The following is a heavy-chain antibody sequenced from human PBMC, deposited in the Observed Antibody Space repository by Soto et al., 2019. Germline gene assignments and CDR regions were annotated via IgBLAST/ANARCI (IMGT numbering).Heavy chain of an antibody. V-gene: IGHV3-30-3*01. CDR3: ARDPLWGTAMVLWYFDL. J-gene: IGHJ2*01. D-gene: IGHD5-18*01. CDR2: ISYDGSNK. Sequence: QVQLVESGGGVVQPGRSLRLSCAASGFTFSSYAMHWVRQAPGKGLEGVAVISYDGSNKDYADSVKGRFTISRDNSKNTLYLQMNSLRAEDTAVYYCARDPLWGTAMVLWYFDLWGRGTLVTVSS. CDR1: GFTFSSYA.